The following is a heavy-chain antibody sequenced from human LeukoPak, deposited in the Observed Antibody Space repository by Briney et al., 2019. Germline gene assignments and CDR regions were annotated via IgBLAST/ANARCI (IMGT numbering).Heavy chain of an antibody. V-gene: IGHV4-39*01. D-gene: IGHD6-19*01. Sequence: SQTLSLTCTVSGGSISSSSYYWGWIRQPPGKGLEWIGSIYYSGSTYYNPSLKGRVTISGDTSKKQFDLKLSSVVAADKGVYYCACVPDSSGWGPCDYWGQGTRVTVSS. J-gene: IGHJ4*02. CDR1: GGSISSSSYY. CDR2: IYYSGST. CDR3: ACVPDSSGWGPCDY.